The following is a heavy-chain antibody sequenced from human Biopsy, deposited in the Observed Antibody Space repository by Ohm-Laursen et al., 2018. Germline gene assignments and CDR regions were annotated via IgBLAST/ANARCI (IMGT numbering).Heavy chain of an antibody. CDR2: IYDRGSTA. CDR3: ARGMRSSGWPYFDS. Sequence: PSQTLSLTCIVSGDSVSRGSFYWTWIRQPPGQGLEYIGYIYDRGSTANYNPSLESRVTMSVDMPKNQFSLKLSSVPAADTAIYYCARGMRSSGWPYFDSWGQGTLVTVSS. CDR1: GDSVSRGSFY. J-gene: IGHJ4*02. V-gene: IGHV4-61*01. D-gene: IGHD6-19*01.